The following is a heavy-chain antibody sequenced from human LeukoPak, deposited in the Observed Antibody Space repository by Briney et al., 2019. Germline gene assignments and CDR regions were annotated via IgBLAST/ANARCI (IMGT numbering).Heavy chain of an antibody. CDR2: IRTSSSHI. CDR3: VKSRGRSYSAED. Sequence: GGSLRLSCAASGFTFSDYHMTWIRQAPGKGLEWISYIRTSSSHIDYAGSVKGRFTISRDDAKNSLNLQMNSLTAEDTAVYYCVKSRGRSYSAEDWDQGTLVTVSS. J-gene: IGHJ4*02. CDR1: GFTFSDYH. V-gene: IGHV3-11*06. D-gene: IGHD2-15*01.